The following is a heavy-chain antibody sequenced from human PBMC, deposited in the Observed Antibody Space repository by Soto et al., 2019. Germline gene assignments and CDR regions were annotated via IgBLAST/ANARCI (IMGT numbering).Heavy chain of an antibody. Sequence: QVQLQPWVAGLLKPSETLSLTGAVYGGSFSGYYWSWIRQPPGKGLELIGEIKDGGNTNYSPSLKSRGTISADTSKNQFSLKLNSVTAADTAVYYCARGPEDIVATHWDQGTLVTVSS. D-gene: IGHD5-12*01. CDR1: GGSFSGYY. V-gene: IGHV4-34*01. J-gene: IGHJ4*02. CDR2: IKDGGNT. CDR3: ARGPEDIVATH.